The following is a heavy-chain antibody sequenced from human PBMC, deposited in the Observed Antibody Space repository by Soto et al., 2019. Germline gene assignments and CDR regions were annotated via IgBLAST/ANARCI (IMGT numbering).Heavy chain of an antibody. CDR1: GFTFSSYG. CDR2: ISYDGSNK. Sequence: GGSLRLSCAASGFTFSSYGMHWVRQAPGKGLEWVAVISYDGSNKYYADSVKGRFTISRDNSKNTLYLQMSSLRAGDTAVYYCAKETVFTAVEDKWGQGTLVTVSS. J-gene: IGHJ4*02. CDR3: AKETVFTAVEDK. V-gene: IGHV3-30*18. D-gene: IGHD3-10*02.